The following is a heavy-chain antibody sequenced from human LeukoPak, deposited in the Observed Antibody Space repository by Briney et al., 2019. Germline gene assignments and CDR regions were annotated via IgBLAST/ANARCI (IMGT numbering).Heavy chain of an antibody. Sequence: SQTLSLTCAVYGGSFSGYYWSWIRQPPGKGLEWIGEINHSGSTNYNPSLKSRVTISVDTSKNQFSLKLSSVTAADTAVYYCARRIVVVPAARPSYYFDYWGQGPWSPSPQ. V-gene: IGHV4-34*01. J-gene: IGHJ4*02. CDR3: ARRIVVVPAARPSYYFDY. CDR1: GGSFSGYY. D-gene: IGHD2-2*01. CDR2: INHSGST.